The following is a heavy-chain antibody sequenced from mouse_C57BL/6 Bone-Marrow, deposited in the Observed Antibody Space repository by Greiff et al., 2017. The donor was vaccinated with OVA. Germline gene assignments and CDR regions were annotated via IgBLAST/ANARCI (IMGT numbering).Heavy chain of an antibody. J-gene: IGHJ4*01. CDR1: GFNIKDYY. V-gene: IGHV14-2*01. D-gene: IGHD2-12*01. CDR3: ARSYYYAMDY. Sequence: VQLQQSGAELVKPGASVKLSCTASGFNIKDYYMHWVKQRTEQGLEWIGRIDPGDGETKFAPKFQGKATLTADTSSNTAYLQLSSLTAEDTAVYYCARSYYYAMDYWGQGTSVTVSS. CDR2: IDPGDGET.